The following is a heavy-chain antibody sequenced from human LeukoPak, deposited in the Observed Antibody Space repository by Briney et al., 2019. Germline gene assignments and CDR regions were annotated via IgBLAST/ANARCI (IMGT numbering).Heavy chain of an antibody. Sequence: PGGSLRLSCAASGFTFSSYSMNWVRQAPGKGLEWVSYISSSSSTIYYADSVKGRFTISRDNAKNSLYLQMNSLRAEDTAVYYCARASNWNGYYFDYWGQGTLVTVSS. CDR3: ARASNWNGYYFDY. J-gene: IGHJ4*02. CDR2: ISSSSSTI. CDR1: GFTFSSYS. D-gene: IGHD1-20*01. V-gene: IGHV3-48*01.